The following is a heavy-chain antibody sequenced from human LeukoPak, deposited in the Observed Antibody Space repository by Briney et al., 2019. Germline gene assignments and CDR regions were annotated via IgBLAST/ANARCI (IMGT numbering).Heavy chain of an antibody. Sequence: PGGSLRLSCAASGFSFNIYAMSWVRQAPGKGLEWVAAIDRSGGSTFYADSVKGRFTISKDNSKNTLYLQMNSLRAEDTAVYYCARETTTLDYWGQGTLVTVSS. CDR2: IDRSGGST. CDR3: ARETTTLDY. J-gene: IGHJ4*02. V-gene: IGHV3-23*01. CDR1: GFSFNIYA. D-gene: IGHD1-26*01.